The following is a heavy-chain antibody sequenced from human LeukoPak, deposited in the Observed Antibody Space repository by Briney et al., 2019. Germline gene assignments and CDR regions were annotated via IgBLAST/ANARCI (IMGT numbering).Heavy chain of an antibody. Sequence: SETLSLTCTVSGGSISSYYWSWIRQPPGKGLEWIGYIYYSGSTNYNPSLKSRVTISVDTSKNQFSLKLSSVTAADTAVYYCARLGDYDSSFDYWGQGTLVTVSS. J-gene: IGHJ4*02. V-gene: IGHV4-59*01. CDR1: GGSISSYY. CDR2: IYYSGST. D-gene: IGHD3-22*01. CDR3: ARLGDYDSSFDY.